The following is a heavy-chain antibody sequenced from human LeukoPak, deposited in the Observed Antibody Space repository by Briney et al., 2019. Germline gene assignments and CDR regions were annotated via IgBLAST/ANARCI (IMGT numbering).Heavy chain of an antibody. Sequence: GGSLRLSCAASGFTVSSTYMSWVRQAPGKGLEWVSLIYSGGSTFYADSVKGRFTISRDNSKNTLYLQVNSLRAEDTAVYYCALEYDSSGYFRYWGQGTLVTVSS. J-gene: IGHJ4*02. CDR1: GFTVSSTY. D-gene: IGHD3-22*01. CDR3: ALEYDSSGYFRY. V-gene: IGHV3-66*01. CDR2: IYSGGST.